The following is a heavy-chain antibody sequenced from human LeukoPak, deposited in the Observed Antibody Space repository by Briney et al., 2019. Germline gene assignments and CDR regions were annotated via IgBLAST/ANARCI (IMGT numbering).Heavy chain of an antibody. CDR2: IYHSGST. Sequence: SETLSLTCTVSGYSISSGYYWGWIRQPPGKGLEWIGSIYHSGSTYYNPSLKSRVTISVDTSKNQFSLKLSSVTAADTAVYYCARGTVALDYWGQGTLATVSS. D-gene: IGHD4-23*01. CDR3: ARGTVALDY. V-gene: IGHV4-38-2*02. CDR1: GYSISSGYY. J-gene: IGHJ4*02.